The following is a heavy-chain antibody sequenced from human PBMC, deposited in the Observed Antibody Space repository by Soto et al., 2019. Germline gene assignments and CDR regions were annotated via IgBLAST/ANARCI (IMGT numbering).Heavy chain of an antibody. CDR3: ARERSSGWYVDY. Sequence: EASVKVSCKASGYTFTSYDINWVRQANGQGLEWMGWMNPNSGNTGYAQKFQGRVTMTRNTSISTAYMELSSLRSEDTAVYYCARERSSGWYVDYWGQGTLVTVSS. CDR1: GYTFTSYD. V-gene: IGHV1-8*01. CDR2: MNPNSGNT. D-gene: IGHD6-19*01. J-gene: IGHJ4*02.